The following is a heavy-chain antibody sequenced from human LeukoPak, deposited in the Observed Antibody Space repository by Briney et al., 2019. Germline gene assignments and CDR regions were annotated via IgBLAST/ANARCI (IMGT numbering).Heavy chain of an antibody. Sequence: PGRSLRLSCAASGFTFSSYGMHWVRQAPGKGLEWVAVISYDGSNKYYADSVKGRFTISRDNSKNTLYLQMNSLRAEDTAVYYCARDIHGDYPLWGQGTMATVSS. CDR1: GFTFSSYG. V-gene: IGHV3-30*03. D-gene: IGHD4-17*01. J-gene: IGHJ3*01. CDR2: ISYDGSNK. CDR3: ARDIHGDYPL.